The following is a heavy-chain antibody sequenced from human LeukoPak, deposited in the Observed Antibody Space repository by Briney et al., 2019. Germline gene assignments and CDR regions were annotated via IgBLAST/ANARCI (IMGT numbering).Heavy chain of an antibody. CDR2: IKQDGSEK. CDR3: ARSQNTAMVTSWFGEVDY. J-gene: IGHJ4*02. CDR1: GFTFSSYW. D-gene: IGHD5-18*01. Sequence: GGSLRLSCAASGFTFSSYWMSWARQAPGKGLEWVANIKQDGSEKYYVDSVKGRFTISRDNAKNSLYLQMNSLRAEDTAVYYCARSQNTAMVTSWFGEVDYWGQGTLVTVSS. V-gene: IGHV3-7*01.